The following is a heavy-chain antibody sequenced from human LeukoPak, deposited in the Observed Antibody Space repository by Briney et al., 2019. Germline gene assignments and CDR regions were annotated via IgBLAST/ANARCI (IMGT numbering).Heavy chain of an antibody. V-gene: IGHV3-23*01. D-gene: IGHD6-13*01. CDR3: ARLKWQQLDLGIFDY. J-gene: IGHJ4*02. CDR1: GFTFSSYA. CDR2: ITGSGGRT. Sequence: GGSLRLSYAASGFTFSSYAMNWVRQAPGKGLEWVSAITGSGGRTYYADSVKGRFTISRDNAKNSLYLQMNSLRAEDTAVYYCARLKWQQLDLGIFDYWGQGTLVTVSS.